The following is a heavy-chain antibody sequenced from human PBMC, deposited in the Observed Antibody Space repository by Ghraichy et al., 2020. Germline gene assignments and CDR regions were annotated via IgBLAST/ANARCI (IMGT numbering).Heavy chain of an antibody. J-gene: IGHJ5*02. D-gene: IGHD3-16*01. CDR1: GTPVSSYY. V-gene: IGHV4-59*02. Sequence: SQTLSLTCTVSGTPVSSYYWSWIRQAPEKGLEWIGYVYYDGASNYNPSLNSRVTLSVDTSKNQFSLRLSSVTAADTAVYYCARAGHTFGGMRNNWFDPWGRGIRVAVSS. CDR2: VYYDGAS. CDR3: ARAGHTFGGMRNNWFDP.